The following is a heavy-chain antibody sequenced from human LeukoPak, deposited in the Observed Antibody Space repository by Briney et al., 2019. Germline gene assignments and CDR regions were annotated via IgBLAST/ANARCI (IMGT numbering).Heavy chain of an antibody. CDR1: GFKFDDYW. CDR3: VTGRGDL. J-gene: IGHJ5*02. V-gene: IGHV3-7*01. CDR2: IKQDGSEK. Sequence: PGGSLGLSCTASGFKFDDYWMNWVRQTPGKGLEWVAIIKQDGSEKFYVDSVKGRFIISRDNAKNSLTLQMNSVRAEDTGVYYCVTGRGDLWGQGTQVTVSS.